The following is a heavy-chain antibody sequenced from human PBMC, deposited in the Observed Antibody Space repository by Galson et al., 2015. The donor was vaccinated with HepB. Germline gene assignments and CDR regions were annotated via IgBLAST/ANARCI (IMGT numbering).Heavy chain of an antibody. Sequence: SLRLSCAASGFTFSSYSMNWVRQAPGKGLEWVSYISSSSSTIYYADSVKGRFTISRDNAKNSLYLQMNSPRAEDTAVYYCARSGGYNSYWYFDLWGRGTLVTVSS. V-gene: IGHV3-48*01. CDR3: ARSGGYNSYWYFDL. CDR1: GFTFSSYS. CDR2: ISSSSSTI. D-gene: IGHD5-18*01. J-gene: IGHJ2*01.